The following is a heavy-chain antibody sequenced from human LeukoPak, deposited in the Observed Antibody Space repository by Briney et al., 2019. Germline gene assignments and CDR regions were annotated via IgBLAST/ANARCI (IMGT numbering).Heavy chain of an antibody. CDR2: IYYSGST. CDR3: ARVFRGVRGYSGYGQRRFDY. Sequence: SETLSLTCTVSGGSISSSSYYWGWIRQPPGKGLEWIGSIYYSGSTYYNPSLKSRVTISVDTSKNQFSLKLSSVTAADTAVYYCARVFRGVRGYSGYGQRRFDYWGQGTLVTVSS. D-gene: IGHD5-12*01. CDR1: GGSISSSSYY. J-gene: IGHJ4*02. V-gene: IGHV4-39*07.